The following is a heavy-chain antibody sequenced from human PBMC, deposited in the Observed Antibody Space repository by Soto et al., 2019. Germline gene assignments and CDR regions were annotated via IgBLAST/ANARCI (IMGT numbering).Heavy chain of an antibody. CDR1: XXXXXXXXX. D-gene: IGHD3-22*01. J-gene: IGHJ3*02. V-gene: IGHV4-4*02. CDR2: IYHSGSS. Sequence: QMQLQESGPGLVKPSGTLSLTCXVXXXXXXXXXXXXXXXXXPGKGLAWIGEIYHSGSSNYNPSLXXRXXXXXXXSXXXXXXXLXXXTXADTXXYXXXTFRSGYYQTDAFDIWGQGTMVTVSS. CDR3: XTFRSGYYQTDAFDI.